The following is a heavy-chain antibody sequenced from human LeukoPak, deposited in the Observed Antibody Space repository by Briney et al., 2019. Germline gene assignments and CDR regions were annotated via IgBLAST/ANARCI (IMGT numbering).Heavy chain of an antibody. Sequence: GGSLRLSCAASGFTFSSYAMHWVRQAPGKGLERVAVISYDGSNKYYADSVKGRFTISRDNSKNTLYLQMNSLRAEDTAVYYCARVSYSSGWESFGAFDIWGQGTMVTVSS. CDR2: ISYDGSNK. CDR3: ARVSYSSGWESFGAFDI. V-gene: IGHV3-30*04. D-gene: IGHD6-19*01. CDR1: GFTFSSYA. J-gene: IGHJ3*02.